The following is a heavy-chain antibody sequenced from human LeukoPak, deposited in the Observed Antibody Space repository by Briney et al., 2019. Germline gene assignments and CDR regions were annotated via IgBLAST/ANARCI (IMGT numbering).Heavy chain of an antibody. Sequence: GGSLRLSCAASGFTFSSYAMSWVRQAPGKGLEWVSAISGSGGSTYYADSVKGRFTISRDNSKNTLYLQMNSLRAEDTAVYYCAKDRGYVGVVVEDDAFDIWGQGTMVTVSS. D-gene: IGHD2-21*01. CDR2: ISGSGGST. J-gene: IGHJ3*02. V-gene: IGHV3-23*01. CDR3: AKDRGYVGVVVEDDAFDI. CDR1: GFTFSSYA.